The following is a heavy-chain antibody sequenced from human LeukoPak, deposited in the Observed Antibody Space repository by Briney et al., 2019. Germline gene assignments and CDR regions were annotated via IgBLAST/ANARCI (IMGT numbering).Heavy chain of an antibody. D-gene: IGHD3-10*01. CDR1: GYSFTSYW. CDR2: IYPGDSDT. CDR3: ARPTYLRGGSGALFEGVDY. Sequence: GESLKISCKGSGYSFTSYWIGWVRQMPGKGLEWMGIIYPGDSDTRYSPSFQGQVTISADKSISTAYLQWSSLKASDTAMYYCARPTYLRGGSGALFEGVDYWGQGTLVTVSS. J-gene: IGHJ4*02. V-gene: IGHV5-51*01.